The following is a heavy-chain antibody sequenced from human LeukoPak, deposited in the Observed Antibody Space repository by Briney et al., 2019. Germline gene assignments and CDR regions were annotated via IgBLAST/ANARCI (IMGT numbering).Heavy chain of an antibody. CDR3: ARGPVTMVRGVSYFDY. J-gene: IGHJ4*02. D-gene: IGHD3-10*01. Sequence: SETLSLTCTVSGGSISSYYWSWIRQPAGKGLGWIGRIYTSGSTNYNPSLKSRVTMSVDTSKNQFSLKLSSVTAADTAVYYCARGPVTMVRGVSYFDYWGQGTLVTVSS. V-gene: IGHV4-4*07. CDR1: GGSISSYY. CDR2: IYTSGST.